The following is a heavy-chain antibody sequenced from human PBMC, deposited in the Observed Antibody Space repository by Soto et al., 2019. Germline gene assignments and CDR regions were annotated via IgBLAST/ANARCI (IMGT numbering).Heavy chain of an antibody. J-gene: IGHJ6*02. Sequence: GGSLTLSCAASGFTFSNYAISWVRQAPGKGLEWVSSISGSGGSTYYADSVKGRFTISRDNSKNTLYLQMNSLRAEDTAVYYCARKVDTAMVRFGYYYYGMDVWGQGTTVTVSS. D-gene: IGHD5-18*01. CDR3: ARKVDTAMVRFGYYYYGMDV. CDR2: ISGSGGST. CDR1: GFTFSNYA. V-gene: IGHV3-23*01.